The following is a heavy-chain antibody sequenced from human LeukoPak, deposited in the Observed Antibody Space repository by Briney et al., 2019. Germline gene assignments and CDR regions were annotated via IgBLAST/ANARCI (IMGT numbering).Heavy chain of an antibody. Sequence: ASVKVSCKASGYTFTGYYMHWVRQAPGQGLEWMGWINPNSGGTNYAQKFQGRVTMTGDTSISTAYMELSRPRPDDTAVYYCARALRYYYDSSGYYYLDYWGQGTLVTVSS. CDR2: INPNSGGT. CDR1: GYTFTGYY. CDR3: ARALRYYYDSSGYYYLDY. D-gene: IGHD3-22*01. J-gene: IGHJ4*02. V-gene: IGHV1-2*02.